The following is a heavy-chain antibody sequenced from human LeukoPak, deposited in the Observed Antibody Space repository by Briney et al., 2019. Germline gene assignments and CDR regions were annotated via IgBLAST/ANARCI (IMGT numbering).Heavy chain of an antibody. D-gene: IGHD3-9*01. CDR3: ARNFDRLAPFDY. CDR1: GGSFSGYY. J-gene: IGHJ4*02. V-gene: IGHV4-34*01. CDR2: INHSGST. Sequence: PSETLSLTCAVYGGSFSGYYWSWIRQPPGKGLEWIGEINHSGSTNYNPSLKCRVAISVDTSKNQFSLNLSSVTAAGTAVYYCARNFDRLAPFDYWGQGTLVTVSS.